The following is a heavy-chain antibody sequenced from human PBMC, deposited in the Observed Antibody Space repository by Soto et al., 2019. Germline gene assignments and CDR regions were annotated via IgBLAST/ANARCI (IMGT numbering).Heavy chain of an antibody. CDR3: VRLIGNSWLDF. D-gene: IGHD1-26*01. CDR1: GDSVSSSSVT. Sequence: QVQLQQSEPGLVKPSQTLSLTCAMSGDSVSSSSVTWNWIRQSPSRGLEWLGRTYYRSKWYNDYAESVKSRITINPDTSKNQFSLHLNSVTPEDTAVYYCVRLIGNSWLDFWGQGTLVTVSS. CDR2: TYYRSKWYN. J-gene: IGHJ5*01. V-gene: IGHV6-1*01.